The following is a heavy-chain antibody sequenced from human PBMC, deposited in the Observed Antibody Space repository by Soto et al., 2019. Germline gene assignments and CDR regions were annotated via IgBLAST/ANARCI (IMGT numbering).Heavy chain of an antibody. J-gene: IGHJ5*02. CDR2: IHSSGST. CDR3: ARDQWVAPPGITWLDA. V-gene: IGHV4-4*07. CDR1: GASMNSYH. D-gene: IGHD3-10*01. Sequence: PSETLSLTCTVSGASMNSYHWSWIRQPAGKGLEWIGHIHSSGSTNYNPSLKSRVTMSVDTSKNQFSLRLMSLTAADTAVYYCARDQWVAPPGITWLDAWGQGSLVTVTS.